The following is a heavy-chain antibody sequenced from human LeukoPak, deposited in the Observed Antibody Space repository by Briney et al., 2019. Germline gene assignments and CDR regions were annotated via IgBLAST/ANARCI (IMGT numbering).Heavy chain of an antibody. CDR1: GGSISSGSYY. Sequence: PSETLSLTCTVSGGSISSGSYYRNWIRQPPGKGLEWIGEINHSGSTNYNPSLKSRVTISVDTSKNQFSLKLSSVTAADTAVYYCARLTKNDSGSFRFGKKKRGYMDVWGKGTTVTISS. J-gene: IGHJ6*03. D-gene: IGHD3-10*01. CDR2: INHSGST. CDR3: ARLTKNDSGSFRFGKKKRGYMDV. V-gene: IGHV4-39*07.